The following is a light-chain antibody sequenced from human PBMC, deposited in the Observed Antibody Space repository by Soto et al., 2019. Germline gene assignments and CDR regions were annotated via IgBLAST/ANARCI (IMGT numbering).Light chain of an antibody. CDR2: EGS. Sequence: QSALTQPASVSGSPGQSITISCTGTSSDVGSYNLVSWYQQHPGKAPKLMIYEGSKRPSGVSNRFSGSKSGNTASLTISGVQPEDEADYYCCSYAGSSTYVFGPGTKLTVL. J-gene: IGLJ1*01. CDR3: CSYAGSSTYV. V-gene: IGLV2-23*01. CDR1: SSDVGSYNL.